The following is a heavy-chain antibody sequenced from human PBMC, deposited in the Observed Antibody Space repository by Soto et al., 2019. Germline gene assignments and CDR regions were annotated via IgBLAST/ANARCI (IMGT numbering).Heavy chain of an antibody. CDR1: GFTFSSYA. CDR3: ARSTATRVGATFDYYGMDV. J-gene: IGHJ6*02. Sequence: GGSLRLSCAASGFTFSSYAMHWVRQAPGKGLEWVAVISYDGSNKYYADSVKGRITISRDNSKNTVYLQTNSLRAEDTAVYYCARSTATRVGATFDYYGMDVWGQGTTVTVSS. V-gene: IGHV3-30-3*01. D-gene: IGHD1-26*01. CDR2: ISYDGSNK.